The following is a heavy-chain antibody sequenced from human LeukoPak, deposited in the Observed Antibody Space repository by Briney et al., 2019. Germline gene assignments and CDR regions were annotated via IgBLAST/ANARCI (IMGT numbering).Heavy chain of an antibody. CDR2: INHSGST. D-gene: IGHD4-17*01. J-gene: IGHJ6*03. CDR1: GGSFSGYY. Sequence: SEILSLTCAVYGGSFSGYYWSWIRQPPGKGLEWIGEINHSGSTNYNPSLKSRVTISVDTSKNQFSLKLSSVTAADTAVYYCARGGDYPLYYYYMDVWGKGTTVTVSS. CDR3: ARGGDYPLYYYYMDV. V-gene: IGHV4-34*01.